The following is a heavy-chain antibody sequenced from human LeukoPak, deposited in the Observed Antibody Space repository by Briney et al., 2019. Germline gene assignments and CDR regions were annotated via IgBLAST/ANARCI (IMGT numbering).Heavy chain of an antibody. Sequence: GGSLRLSCAASGFTFSSYSMNWVRQAPGKGLEWVSSISSSSSYIYYADSVKGRFTISRDNAKNSLYLQMNSLRAEDTAVYYCARRSAILRYFDWSPQEDYWGQGTLVTVSS. J-gene: IGHJ4*02. V-gene: IGHV3-21*01. D-gene: IGHD3-9*01. CDR1: GFTFSSYS. CDR2: ISSSSSYI. CDR3: ARRSAILRYFDWSPQEDY.